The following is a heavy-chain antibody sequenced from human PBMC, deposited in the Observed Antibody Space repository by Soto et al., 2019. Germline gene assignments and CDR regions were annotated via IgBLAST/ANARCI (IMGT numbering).Heavy chain of an antibody. CDR3: TTRGALGY. Sequence: EVQLVESGGGLVKPGESLRLSCAASDLSFSNAYINWVRQAPGKGLEWVGRIKSKTDGGTIDYAAPVKGRFIISRDDSSTTVYLQRNSLNTEDTAVYYCTTRGALGYWGQGTLVTVSS. CDR1: DLSFSNAY. V-gene: IGHV3-15*07. J-gene: IGHJ4*02. CDR2: IKSKTDGGTI. D-gene: IGHD2-15*01.